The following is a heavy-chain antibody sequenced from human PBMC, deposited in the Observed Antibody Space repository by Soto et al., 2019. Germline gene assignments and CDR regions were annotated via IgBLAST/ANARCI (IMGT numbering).Heavy chain of an antibody. CDR1: GVSISSGGYY. D-gene: IGHD5-18*01. CDR2: IYYSGST. CDR3: ASPVDTAMAS. J-gene: IGHJ4*02. Sequence: SETLSLTCTVSGVSISSGGYYWSWIRQPPGKGLEWIGSIYYSGSTYYNPSLKSRVTISVDTSKNQFSLKLSSVTAADTAVYYCASPVDTAMASWGQGALVTVSS. V-gene: IGHV4-39*01.